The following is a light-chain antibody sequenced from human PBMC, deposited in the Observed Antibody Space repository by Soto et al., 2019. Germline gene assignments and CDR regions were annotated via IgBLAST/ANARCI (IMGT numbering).Light chain of an antibody. CDR3: SSYTSTNTYV. CDR1: SSDIGNYNY. J-gene: IGLJ1*01. Sequence: QSVLTQPDSVSGSPGQSVAISCTAASSDIGNYNYVSWYQQRPGKVPKLIIHDVSDRPSGVSDRFSGSKSGNTASLTISGLQAEDEADYYCSSYTSTNTYVFGTGTKVTVL. CDR2: DVS. V-gene: IGLV2-14*03.